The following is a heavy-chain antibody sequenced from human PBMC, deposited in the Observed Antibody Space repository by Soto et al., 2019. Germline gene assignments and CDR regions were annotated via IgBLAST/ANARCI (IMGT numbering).Heavy chain of an antibody. J-gene: IGHJ4*02. CDR1: GGTFSSYA. CDR2: IIPIFGTA. CDR3: ARDQAAHLDY. D-gene: IGHD2-15*01. Sequence: ASVKVSCKASGGTFSSYAISWVRQAPGQGLEWMGGIIPIFGTANYAQKFQGRVTITADESTSTAYMELSSLRSEDTAVYSCARDQAAHLDYWGQGTLVTVSS. V-gene: IGHV1-69*13.